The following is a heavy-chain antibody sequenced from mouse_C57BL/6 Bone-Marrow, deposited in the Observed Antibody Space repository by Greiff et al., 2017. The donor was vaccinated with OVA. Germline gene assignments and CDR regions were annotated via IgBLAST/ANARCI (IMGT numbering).Heavy chain of an antibody. CDR1: GYTFTDYY. CDR3: ARGEDLAY. V-gene: IGHV1-26*01. CDR2: INPNNGGP. Sequence: EVQLQQSGPELVKPGASVKISCKASGYTFTDYYMNWVKQSHGKSLEWIGDINPNNGGPSYNQKFKGKATLTVDKSYSTAYMELRSLTSEDSAVYCCARGEDLAYWGQGTLVTVSA. J-gene: IGHJ3*01.